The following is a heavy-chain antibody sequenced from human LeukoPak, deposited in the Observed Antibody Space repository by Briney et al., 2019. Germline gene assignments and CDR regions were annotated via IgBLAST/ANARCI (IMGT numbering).Heavy chain of an antibody. V-gene: IGHV1-69*13. Sequence: ASVKVSCKASGGTFSSYAISWVRQAPGPGLEWMGGIVPIFGTANYAQKFQGRVTITADESTSTAYMERSTLRSEDTAVYYCASDAYCGGDCYSDGFDYWGQGTLVTVSS. D-gene: IGHD2-21*02. CDR2: IVPIFGTA. CDR3: ASDAYCGGDCYSDGFDY. J-gene: IGHJ4*02. CDR1: GGTFSSYA.